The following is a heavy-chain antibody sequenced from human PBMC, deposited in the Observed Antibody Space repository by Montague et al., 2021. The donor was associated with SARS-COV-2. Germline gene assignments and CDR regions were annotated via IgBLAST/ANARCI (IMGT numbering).Heavy chain of an antibody. Sequence: SETLSLTCTVSGGSVSSSSYYWGWIRQPPGKGLEWIGSIYYTGSTYYNPSLKSRVTTSVDTSKNQFSLKLSSVTAADTAVYYCTRHITGSGNAFDIWGQGTMVTASS. D-gene: IGHD3-10*01. CDR2: IYYTGST. CDR3: TRHITGSGNAFDI. CDR1: GGSVSSSSYY. V-gene: IGHV4-39*01. J-gene: IGHJ3*02.